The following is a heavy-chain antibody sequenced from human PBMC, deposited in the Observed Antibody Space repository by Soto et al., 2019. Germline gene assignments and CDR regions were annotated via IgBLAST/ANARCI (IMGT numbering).Heavy chain of an antibody. D-gene: IGHD1-26*01. CDR3: ARSRAGGTWEQYPSFFCDY. Sequence: QVLLVQSGAEVKKPGASVKVACKASGYTFTNYGISWVRQAPGQGLEWLGWISTYNGDRDFAQKVQGRVTMTTDTSTTTAYMELRSLRSNATAVYYCARSRAGGTWEQYPSFFCDYWGQGALVTVSS. V-gene: IGHV1-18*01. CDR2: ISTYNGDR. CDR1: GYTFTNYG. J-gene: IGHJ4*02.